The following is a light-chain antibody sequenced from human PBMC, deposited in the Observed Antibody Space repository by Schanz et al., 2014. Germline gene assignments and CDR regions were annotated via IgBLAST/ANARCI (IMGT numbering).Light chain of an antibody. CDR3: NSYAGSPYV. Sequence: QSALTQPRSVSGSPGQSVTISCTGTSSDVGGYNYVSWYQQHPGKAPKLMIYDVSKRPSGVSTRFSGSKSGNTASLTVSGLQAEDEADYYCNSYAGSPYVFGTGTKVTVL. CDR2: DVS. J-gene: IGLJ1*01. CDR1: SSDVGGYNY. V-gene: IGLV2-11*01.